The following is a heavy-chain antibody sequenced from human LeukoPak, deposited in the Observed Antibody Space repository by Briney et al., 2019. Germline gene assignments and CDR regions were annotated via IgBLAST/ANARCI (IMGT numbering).Heavy chain of an antibody. CDR2: IYPGDSDT. CDR3: ARTSVAGSPSAEYFQH. CDR1: GYSFTSYW. V-gene: IGHV5-51*01. Sequence: GESRKISCKGSGYSFTSYWIGWVRQMPGKGLEWMGTIYPGDSDTRYSPSFQGQVTISADKSISTAYLQWSSLKASDTAMYYCARTSVAGSPSAEYFQHWGQGTLVTVSS. D-gene: IGHD6-19*01. J-gene: IGHJ1*01.